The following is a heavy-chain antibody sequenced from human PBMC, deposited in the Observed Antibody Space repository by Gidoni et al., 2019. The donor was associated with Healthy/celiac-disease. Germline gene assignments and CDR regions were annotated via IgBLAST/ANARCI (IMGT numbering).Heavy chain of an antibody. V-gene: IGHV2-5*02. CDR1: GFSLSTSGVG. CDR2: IYWDDDK. CDR3: AHLGYCSGGSCYQTPRFDP. Sequence: QITLKESGPTLVKPTQTLTPTCTFSGFSLSTSGVGVGWIRQPPGKALEWLALIYWDDDKRYSPSLKSRLTITKDTSKNQVVLTMTNMDPVDTATYYCAHLGYCSGGSCYQTPRFDPWGQGTLVTVSS. D-gene: IGHD2-15*01. J-gene: IGHJ5*02.